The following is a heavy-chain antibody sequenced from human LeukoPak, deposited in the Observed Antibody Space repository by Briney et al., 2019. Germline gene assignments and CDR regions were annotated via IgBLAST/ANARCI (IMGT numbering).Heavy chain of an antibody. V-gene: IGHV1-2*06. D-gene: IGHD1-26*01. CDR3: TRESGSYHGNDY. J-gene: IGHJ4*02. CDR2: INPNNGGT. CDR1: GYTFTGYY. Sequence: ASVKVSCKASGYTFTGYYMHWARQAPGQGLEWMGRINPNNGGTNYAQKFQGRVTMTGDTSISTAYMELGSLRSDDTAVYYCTRESGSYHGNDYWGQGTLVTVSS.